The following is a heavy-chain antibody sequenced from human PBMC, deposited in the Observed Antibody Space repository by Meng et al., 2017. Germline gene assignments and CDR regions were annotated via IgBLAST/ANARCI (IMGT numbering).Heavy chain of an antibody. Sequence: GESLKISCAASGFTFSSYAMGWVRQAPGKGLEWVSAISGSGGSTYYADSVKGRFTISRDNSKNTLYLQMNSLRAEDTAVYYCAKYMGGSYYFDYWGQGTLVTVSS. CDR1: GFTFSSYA. J-gene: IGHJ4*02. D-gene: IGHD1-26*01. CDR3: AKYMGGSYYFDY. CDR2: ISGSGGST. V-gene: IGHV3-23*01.